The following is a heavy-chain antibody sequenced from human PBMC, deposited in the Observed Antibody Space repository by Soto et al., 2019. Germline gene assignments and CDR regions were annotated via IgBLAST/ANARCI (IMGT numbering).Heavy chain of an antibody. V-gene: IGHV6-1*01. CDR3: ARLGDSSGYYPAAFDI. D-gene: IGHD3-22*01. CDR2: TYYRSKWYN. Sequence: PSQTLSLTCAISGDSVSSNSAAWNWIRQSPSRGLEWLGRTYYRSKWYNDYAVSVKSRITINPDTSKNQISLQLNSVTPEDTSLYYCARLGDSSGYYPAAFDIWGQGTMVTVSS. J-gene: IGHJ3*02. CDR1: GDSVSSNSAA.